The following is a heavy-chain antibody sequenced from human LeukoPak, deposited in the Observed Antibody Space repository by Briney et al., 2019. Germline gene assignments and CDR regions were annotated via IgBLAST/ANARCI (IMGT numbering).Heavy chain of an antibody. V-gene: IGHV3-23*01. CDR1: GFTFSSYA. J-gene: IGHJ6*03. D-gene: IGHD6-6*01. CDR3: AKEPRYSSSNYYYYYMDV. Sequence: GGSLRLSRAASGFTFSSYAMTWVRQAPGKGLEWVSGISGSGDSTYYADSVKGRFTISRDNSKKTLYLQMNSLRAEDTAVYYCAKEPRYSSSNYYYYYMDVWGKGTTVTVSS. CDR2: ISGSGDST.